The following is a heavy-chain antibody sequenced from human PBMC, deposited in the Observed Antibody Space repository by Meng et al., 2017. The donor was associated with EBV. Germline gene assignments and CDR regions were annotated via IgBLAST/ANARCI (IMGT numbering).Heavy chain of an antibody. CDR3: NSGSHSPLDS. D-gene: IGHD1-26*01. Sequence: VRLLESGGGLVTPGGSLRLSCADSGFSFSNYAMGWVRQAPGKGLEWVSGISATSVDTYYADSVKGRFAISRDNSKNTVTLHMNILRAEDTAIYYCNSGSHSPLDSWGQGTLVTVSS. J-gene: IGHJ4*02. CDR2: ISATSVDT. V-gene: IGHV3-23*01. CDR1: GFSFSNYA.